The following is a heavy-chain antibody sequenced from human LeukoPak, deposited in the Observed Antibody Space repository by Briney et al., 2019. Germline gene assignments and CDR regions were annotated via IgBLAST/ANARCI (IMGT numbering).Heavy chain of an antibody. J-gene: IGHJ3*02. CDR3: ASWVYYYEPLVDAFDI. V-gene: IGHV3-21*01. CDR2: ISSSSSYI. Sequence: PGGSLRLSCAASGFTFSSYSMNWVRQAPGKGLEWVSSISSSSSYIYYADSVKGRFTISRDNAKNSLYLQMNSLRAEDTAVYYCASWVYYYEPLVDAFDIWGQGTMVTVSS. CDR1: GFTFSSYS. D-gene: IGHD3-22*01.